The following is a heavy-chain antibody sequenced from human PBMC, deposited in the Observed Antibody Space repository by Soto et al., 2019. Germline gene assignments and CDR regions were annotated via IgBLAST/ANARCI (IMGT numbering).Heavy chain of an antibody. V-gene: IGHV3-48*02. Sequence: GGSLRLSCAASGFTFSSYSMNWVRQAPGKGLEWVSCISSSSSTIYYADSVKGRFTISRDNSKNSLYLQMNSLRDEDTAVYYCAREVGSIVVTNFDYWGQGTLVTVSS. CDR2: ISSSSSTI. D-gene: IGHD3-22*01. CDR1: GFTFSSYS. CDR3: AREVGSIVVTNFDY. J-gene: IGHJ4*02.